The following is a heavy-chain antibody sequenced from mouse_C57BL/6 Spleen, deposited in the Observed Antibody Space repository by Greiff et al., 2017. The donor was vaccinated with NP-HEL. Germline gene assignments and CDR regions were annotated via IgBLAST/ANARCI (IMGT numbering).Heavy chain of an antibody. D-gene: IGHD1-1*01. CDR1: GYTFTSYW. CDR2: IDPSDSYT. V-gene: IGHV1-69*01. CDR3: ASRGKYYGSSYRGDY. J-gene: IGHJ2*01. Sequence: QQSCKASGYTFTSYWMHWVKQRPGQGLEWIGEIDPSDSYTNYNQKFKGKSTLTVDKSSSTAYMQLSSLTSEDSAVYYCASRGKYYGSSYRGDYWGQGTTLTVSS.